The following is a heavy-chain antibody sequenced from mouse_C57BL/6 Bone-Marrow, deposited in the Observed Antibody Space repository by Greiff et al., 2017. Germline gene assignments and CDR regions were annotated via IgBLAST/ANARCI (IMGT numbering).Heavy chain of an antibody. CDR3: ARRTTVVVDY. CDR1: GFNIKDDY. CDR2: IDPENGDT. J-gene: IGHJ2*01. D-gene: IGHD1-1*01. Sequence: EVQLQQSGAELVRPGASVKLSCTASGFNIKDDYMHWVKQRPEQGLEWIGWIDPENGDTEYASKFKGKATFTADTSSNTAYMQLSSLTTEDSAIYYCARRTTVVVDYWGQGTTLTVSS. V-gene: IGHV14-4*01.